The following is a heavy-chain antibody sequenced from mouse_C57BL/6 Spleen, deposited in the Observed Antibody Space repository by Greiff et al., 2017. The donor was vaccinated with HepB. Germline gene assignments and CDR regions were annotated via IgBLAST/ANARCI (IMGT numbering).Heavy chain of an antibody. Sequence: QVQLQQPGAELVKPGASVKLSCKASGYTFTSYWMHWVKQRPGRGLEWIGRIDPNSGGTKYNEKFKSKATLTVDKPSSTAYMQLSSLTSEDSAVYYCARRPFDVDTVGGAMDYWGQGTSVTVSS. V-gene: IGHV1-72*01. J-gene: IGHJ4*01. CDR1: GYTFTSYW. CDR2: IDPNSGGT. CDR3: ARRPFDVDTVGGAMDY. D-gene: IGHD2-3*01.